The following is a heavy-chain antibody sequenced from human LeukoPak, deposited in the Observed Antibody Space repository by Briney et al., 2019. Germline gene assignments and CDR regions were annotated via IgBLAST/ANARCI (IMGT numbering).Heavy chain of an antibody. CDR2: MSGRGVST. D-gene: IGHD2-15*01. CDR3: AKDCNGGNCYIDY. CDR1: GFTFTNYA. V-gene: IGHV3-23*01. J-gene: IGHJ4*02. Sequence: PGGSLRLSCAASGFTFTNYAMSWVRQAPGKGLEWVSGMSGRGVSTYYADSVKGRFTISSDNSKNTLHLQMNSLRAEDTAIYYCAKDCNGGNCYIDYWGQGTLVTVAS.